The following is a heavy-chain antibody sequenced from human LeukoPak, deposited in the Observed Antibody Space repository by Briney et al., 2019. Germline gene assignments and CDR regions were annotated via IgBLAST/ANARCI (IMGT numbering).Heavy chain of an antibody. CDR2: ISAYNGNT. D-gene: IGHD3-22*01. V-gene: IGHV1-18*01. CDR1: GYTFTSYG. J-gene: IGHJ4*02. CDR3: ATESYDTLFDY. Sequence: ASVKVSCKASGYTFTSYGISWVRQAPGQGLEWMGWISAYNGNTNYAQKLQGRVTMTTDTSTSTAYMELSSLRSEDTAVYYCATESYDTLFDYWGQGTLVTVSS.